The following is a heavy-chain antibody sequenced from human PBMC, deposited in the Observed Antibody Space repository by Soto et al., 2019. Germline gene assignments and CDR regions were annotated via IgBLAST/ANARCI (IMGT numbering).Heavy chain of an antibody. V-gene: IGHV2-5*02. J-gene: IGHJ3*02. CDR2: IYWDDDK. CDR3: AHRPDYGDYDDAFDI. CDR1: GFSLSTSGVG. D-gene: IGHD4-17*01. Sequence: QITLKESGPTLVKPTQTLTLTCTFSGFSLSTSGVGVGWIRQPPGKALEWLALIYWDDDKRYSPSLKSRLTITKDTSKNQVVLTMTNMDPVDTATYYWAHRPDYGDYDDAFDIWGQGTMVTVSS.